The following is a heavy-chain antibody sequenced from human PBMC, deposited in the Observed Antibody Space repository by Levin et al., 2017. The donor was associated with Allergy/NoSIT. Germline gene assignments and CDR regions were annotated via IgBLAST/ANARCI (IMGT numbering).Heavy chain of an antibody. V-gene: IGHV3-23*01. J-gene: IGHJ4*02. CDR1: GFTFSSYA. Sequence: GESLKISCAASGFTFSSYAMDWVRLAPGKGLQWVSAIRPTGDRTDYADSVEGRFTISRDNSKNTVYLQMNSLRAEDTAKYFCARETGRSGWYTVDYWGRGTLVTVSS. D-gene: IGHD6-13*01. CDR3: ARETGRSGWYTVDY. CDR2: IRPTGDRT.